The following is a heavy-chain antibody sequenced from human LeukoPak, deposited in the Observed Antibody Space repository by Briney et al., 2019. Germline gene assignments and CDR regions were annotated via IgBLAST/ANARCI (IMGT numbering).Heavy chain of an antibody. J-gene: IGHJ5*02. D-gene: IGHD2-2*01. CDR1: GGTFSSYA. CDR2: IIPIFGTA. Sequence: ASVKVSCKASGGTFSSYAISWVRQAPGQGLEWMGGIIPIFGTANYAQKFQGGVTITADESTSTAYMELSSLRSEDMAVYYCARVPYCSSTSCYPGYRWFDPWGQGTLVTVSS. CDR3: ARVPYCSSTSCYPGYRWFDP. V-gene: IGHV1-69*13.